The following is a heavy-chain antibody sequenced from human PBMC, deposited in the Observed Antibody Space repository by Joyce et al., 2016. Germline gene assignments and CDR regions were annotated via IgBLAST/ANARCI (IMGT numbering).Heavy chain of an antibody. D-gene: IGHD2-2*01. CDR3: SRQTVSCHDF. Sequence: EVQLVESGGGLVQPGGSLKLSCAASGFTFSGFHIDWGRQGPGKGLEWVGHIRSKRDNYATHYGASVRGRFTISRDDSKNTAYLEMTGLTIEDTAMYYCSRQTVSCHDFWGQGALVTVSS. J-gene: IGHJ4*02. V-gene: IGHV3-73*02. CDR1: GFTFSGFH. CDR2: IRSKRDNYAT.